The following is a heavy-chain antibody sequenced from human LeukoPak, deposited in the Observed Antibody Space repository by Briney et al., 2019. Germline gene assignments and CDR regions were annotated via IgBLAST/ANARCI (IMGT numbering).Heavy chain of an antibody. D-gene: IGHD1-26*01. Sequence: SVKVSCKASGGTFSSYAISWVRQAPGQGLEWMGGIIPIFGTANYAQKFQGRVTITTDESTSTAYMELSSLRSEDTAVYYCARGPGGELRPYYYYYHMDVWGKGTTVTVSS. CDR2: IIPIFGTA. J-gene: IGHJ6*03. CDR3: ARGPGGELRPYYYYYHMDV. V-gene: IGHV1-69*05. CDR1: GGTFSSYA.